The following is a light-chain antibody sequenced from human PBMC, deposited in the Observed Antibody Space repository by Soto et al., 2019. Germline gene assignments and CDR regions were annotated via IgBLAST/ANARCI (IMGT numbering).Light chain of an antibody. CDR2: VAS. V-gene: IGKV1-39*01. Sequence: DIQMTQSPSSLSASVGDRVTITCRASQSISSYLNWYQQKPGKAPKLLIRVASSLQSGVPSRFSGSGSGTDFTLTISSLQPEDFATYYCQESYSIPKTFGQGTMVEI. J-gene: IGKJ1*01. CDR3: QESYSIPKT. CDR1: QSISSY.